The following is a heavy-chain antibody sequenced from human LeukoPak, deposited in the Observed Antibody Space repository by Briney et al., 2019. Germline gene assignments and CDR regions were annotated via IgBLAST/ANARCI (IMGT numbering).Heavy chain of an antibody. D-gene: IGHD3-10*01. J-gene: IGHJ4*02. V-gene: IGHV3-30*03. CDR1: GFTFSTYA. Sequence: GGSLRLSCAASGFTFSTYAMHWVRQAPGKGLEWVAVISYDASNQYYADSVKGRFTISRDNSKNTLYLQMNSLRVEDTAVYYCARDSSMLRGPLVIYYFDFWGQGTLVTVSS. CDR2: ISYDASNQ. CDR3: ARDSSMLRGPLVIYYFDF.